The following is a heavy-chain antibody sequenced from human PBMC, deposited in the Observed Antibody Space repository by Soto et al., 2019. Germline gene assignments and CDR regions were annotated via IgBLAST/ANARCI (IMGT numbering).Heavy chain of an antibody. CDR2: IIPILGIA. V-gene: IGHV1-69*02. Sequence: QVQLVQSGAEVKKPGSSVMVSCKASGGTFSSYTISWVRQAPGQGLEWMGRIIPILGIANYAQKLQGRVTITADKSTSTAYMELSSLRSEDTAVYYCASLGYCSGGSCSSWGQGTLVTVSS. D-gene: IGHD2-15*01. CDR1: GGTFSSYT. J-gene: IGHJ4*02. CDR3: ASLGYCSGGSCSS.